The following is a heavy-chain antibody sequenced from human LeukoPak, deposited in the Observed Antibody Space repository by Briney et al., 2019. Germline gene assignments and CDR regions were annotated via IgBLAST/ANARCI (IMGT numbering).Heavy chain of an antibody. Sequence: ASVKVSCKASGYTFTSYGISWVRQAPGQGLEGMGWISAYNGNTNYAQKLQGRVTMTTDTSTSTAYMELRSLRSDDTAVYYCARGYCSSTSCSYYFDYWGQGTLVTVSS. J-gene: IGHJ4*02. D-gene: IGHD2-2*01. CDR2: ISAYNGNT. CDR1: GYTFTSYG. V-gene: IGHV1-18*01. CDR3: ARGYCSSTSCSYYFDY.